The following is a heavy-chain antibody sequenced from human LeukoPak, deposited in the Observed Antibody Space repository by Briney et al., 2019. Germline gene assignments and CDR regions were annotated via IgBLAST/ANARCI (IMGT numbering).Heavy chain of an antibody. CDR2: IGSKAYGGTT. D-gene: IGHD3-3*01. Sequence: GGSLRLSCTASGFTFGDYAMSWFRQAPGKGLEWVGFIGSKAYGGTTEYAASVKGRFTISRDDSKSIAYLQMNSLKTEDTAVYYCTRDNYDFWSGSVYYYYYYMDVWGKGTTVTVSS. J-gene: IGHJ6*03. V-gene: IGHV3-49*03. CDR3: TRDNYDFWSGSVYYYYYYMDV. CDR1: GFTFGDYA.